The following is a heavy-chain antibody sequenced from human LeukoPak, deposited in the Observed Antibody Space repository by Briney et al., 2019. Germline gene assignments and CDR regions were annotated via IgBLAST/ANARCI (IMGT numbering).Heavy chain of an antibody. Sequence: GGSLRLSCAASGFTFDDYAMHWVRQAPGKGLEWVSLISGDGGSTYYADSVKGRFTISRDNSKKSLYLQMNSLRTEDTALYYCAKGYSYGYWFDYWGQGTLVTVSS. CDR1: GFTFDDYA. V-gene: IGHV3-43*02. J-gene: IGHJ4*02. CDR2: ISGDGGST. CDR3: AKGYSYGYWFDY. D-gene: IGHD5-18*01.